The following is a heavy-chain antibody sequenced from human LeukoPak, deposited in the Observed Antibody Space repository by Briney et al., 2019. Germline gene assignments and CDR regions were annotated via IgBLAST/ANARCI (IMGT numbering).Heavy chain of an antibody. D-gene: IGHD5-18*01. CDR1: GGTFSSYA. V-gene: IGHV7-4-1*02. CDR3: GRDPRLGIRGYTYGYIDY. CDR2: INTNTGSP. J-gene: IGHJ4*02. Sequence: ASVKVSCKASGGTFSSYAISWVRQAPGQGLEWMGWINTNTGSPTYAQGFTGRYVLSLDTSVSTAYLQISGLTADDTAVYFCGRDPRLGIRGYTYGYIDYWGQGTLVTVSS.